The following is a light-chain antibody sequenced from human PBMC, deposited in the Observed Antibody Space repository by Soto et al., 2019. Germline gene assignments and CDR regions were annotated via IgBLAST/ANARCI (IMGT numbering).Light chain of an antibody. Sequence: EIVMTQSPATLSVSPGERATLFCRASQSISSNLAWYQQKPGQAPRLLIYATSTRATGIPARFSGSGSGTEFTLTISGLQSEDFAVYYCQQYNNWPPLTFGGGTKVDIK. J-gene: IGKJ4*01. V-gene: IGKV3-15*01. CDR3: QQYNNWPPLT. CDR1: QSISSN. CDR2: ATS.